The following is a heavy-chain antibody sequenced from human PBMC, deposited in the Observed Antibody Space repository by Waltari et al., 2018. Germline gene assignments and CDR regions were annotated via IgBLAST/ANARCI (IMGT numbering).Heavy chain of an antibody. V-gene: IGHV4-39*01. CDR2: IYYSGST. CDR3: AQIMMTFGGVIIPDN. CDR1: GGSISSSHYY. Sequence: QLQLQESGPGLVKPSETLSLTCTVSGGSISSSHYYCVLIRQPPGKGLEWIGSIYYSGSTYYNTSLKSRVTISVDTSKNQSSLKLSSVTAADTAVYYCAQIMMTFGGVIIPDNWGQGTLVTVSS. D-gene: IGHD3-16*02. J-gene: IGHJ4*02.